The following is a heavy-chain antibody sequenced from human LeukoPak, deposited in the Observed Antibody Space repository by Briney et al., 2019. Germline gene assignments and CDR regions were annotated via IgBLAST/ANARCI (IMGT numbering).Heavy chain of an antibody. CDR1: GYSISSGYY. CDR2: IYHSGST. CDR3: AGQRITMVRGVIRGNWFDP. V-gene: IGHV4-38-2*02. J-gene: IGHJ5*02. Sequence: PSETLSLTCTVSGYSISSGYYWGWIRQPPGKGLEWIGSIYHSGSTYYNPSLKSRVTISVDTSKNQFSLKLSSVTAADTAVYYCAGQRITMVRGVIRGNWFDPWGQGTLVTVSS. D-gene: IGHD3-10*01.